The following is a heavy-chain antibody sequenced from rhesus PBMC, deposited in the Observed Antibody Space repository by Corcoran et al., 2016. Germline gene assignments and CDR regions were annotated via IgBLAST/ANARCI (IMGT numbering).Heavy chain of an antibody. D-gene: IGHD1-44*01. J-gene: IGHJ4*01. CDR2: IYGSGGGT. CDR3: ARVSGGVLDY. Sequence: QVQLQESGPGLVKPSETLSLTCAVSGGSLSDDYYWSWIRRPPGKGLEWIGYIYGSGGGTNYNPSLKNRVTISIDTSKNQFSLKLSSVTAADTAVYYCARVSGGVLDYWGQGVLVTVSS. CDR1: GGSLSDDYY. V-gene: IGHV4-106*01.